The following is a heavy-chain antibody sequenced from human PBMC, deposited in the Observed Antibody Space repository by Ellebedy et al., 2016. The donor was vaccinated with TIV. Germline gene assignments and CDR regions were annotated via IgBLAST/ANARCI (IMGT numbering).Heavy chain of an antibody. D-gene: IGHD6-19*01. Sequence: GESLKISCAASGFTVSTNYMNWVRQAPGEGLEWVSVIYSGADGGDTYYVDSVKGRFTISRDNAKTTLYLQMNSLRAEDTAVDYCARVEVGRSGPSYGMDVWGQGTTVTVSS. J-gene: IGHJ6*02. V-gene: IGHV3-53*01. CDR2: IYSGADGGDT. CDR1: GFTVSTNY. CDR3: ARVEVGRSGPSYGMDV.